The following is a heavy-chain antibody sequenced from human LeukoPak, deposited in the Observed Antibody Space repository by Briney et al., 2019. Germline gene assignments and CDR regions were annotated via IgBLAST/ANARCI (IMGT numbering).Heavy chain of an antibody. V-gene: IGHV3-15*01. D-gene: IGHD2-21*01. CDR2: SKSRNDGGAT. CDR3: IPMWAFDI. Sequence: PGGSLRLSCAASGFTFKNAWMSWVRQGPGQGLEWVGHSKSRNDGGATDYAAPVKARFTISRDDSKNTLYLKMNSLKTEDTAVYYCIPMWAFDIWGQGTMVTVS. CDR1: GFTFKNAW. J-gene: IGHJ3*02.